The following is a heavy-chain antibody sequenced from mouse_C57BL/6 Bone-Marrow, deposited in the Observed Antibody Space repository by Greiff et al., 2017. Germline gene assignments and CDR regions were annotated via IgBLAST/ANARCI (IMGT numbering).Heavy chain of an antibody. CDR1: GYTFTSYW. CDR2: IYPGSGST. CDR3: ARSRRITTVADY. D-gene: IGHD1-1*01. J-gene: IGHJ2*01. V-gene: IGHV1-55*01. Sequence: QVQLQQPGAELVKPGASVKMSCKASGYTFTSYWITWVKQRPGQGLEWIGDIYPGSGSTNYNEKFKSKATLTVDTSSSTAYMQLSSLTSEDSAVYYCARSRRITTVADYWGQGTTLTVSS.